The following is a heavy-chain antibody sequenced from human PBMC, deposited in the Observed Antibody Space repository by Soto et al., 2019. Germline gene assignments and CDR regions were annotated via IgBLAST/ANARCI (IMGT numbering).Heavy chain of an antibody. CDR1: GYIFTTYS. Sequence: QVQLVQSGAEVKKPGASVKVSCKGSGYIFTTYSISWVRQAPGQGLEWMGGISAYNGNTNFAQKLQGRVTMTTDTSASTAYMELRSLGSDDTAVYYCARGQYFDYWGQGTLVTVSS. V-gene: IGHV1-18*04. CDR2: ISAYNGNT. J-gene: IGHJ4*02. CDR3: ARGQYFDY.